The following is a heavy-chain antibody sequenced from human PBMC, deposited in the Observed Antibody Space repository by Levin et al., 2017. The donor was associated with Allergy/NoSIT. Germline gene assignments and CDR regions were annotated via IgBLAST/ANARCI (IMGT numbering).Heavy chain of an antibody. CDR1: GFVFDDYA. Sequence: GGSLRLSCAASGFVFDDYAMHWVRQAPGKGLEWVAGISWNSNKRTYADSAKGRFTISRDNGKNSLYLQMDNLRVEDTALYYCAKDRDGYNFAAVDIWGQGTLVTVS. V-gene: IGHV3-9*01. J-gene: IGHJ3*02. CDR3: AKDRDGYNFAAVDI. D-gene: IGHD5-24*01. CDR2: ISWNSNKR.